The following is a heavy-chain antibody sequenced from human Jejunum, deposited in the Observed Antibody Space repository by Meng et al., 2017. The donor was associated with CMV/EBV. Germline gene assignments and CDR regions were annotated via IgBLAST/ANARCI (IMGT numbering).Heavy chain of an antibody. Sequence: SGITFSNFGMHWVRQAPGKGLEWVAFIRYDGGNTYYTDSVKGRFTISRDNSKNTLYLQMNSLRAEDTAVYYCAKGRAGSTSCFDYWGQGTLVTVSS. CDR3: AKGRAGSTSCFDY. J-gene: IGHJ4*02. CDR1: GITFSNFG. V-gene: IGHV3-30*02. D-gene: IGHD2-2*01. CDR2: IRYDGGNT.